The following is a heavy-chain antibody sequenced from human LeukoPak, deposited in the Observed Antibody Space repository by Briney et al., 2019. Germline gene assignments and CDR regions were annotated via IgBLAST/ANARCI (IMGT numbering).Heavy chain of an antibody. CDR3: ARAVLWFGELLLPDY. V-gene: IGHV1-2*02. D-gene: IGHD3-10*01. CDR2: INPNSGGT. Sequence: AAVKVSCKASGYTFTGYYMHWVRQAPGQGLEWMGWINPNSGGTNYAQKFQGRVTMTRDTSISTAYMELSRLRSDDTAVYYCARAVLWFGELLLPDYWGQGTLVTVSS. CDR1: GYTFTGYY. J-gene: IGHJ4*02.